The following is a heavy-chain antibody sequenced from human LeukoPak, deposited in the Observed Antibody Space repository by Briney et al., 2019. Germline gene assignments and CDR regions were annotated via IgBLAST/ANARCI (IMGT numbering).Heavy chain of an antibody. Sequence: GGSLRLSCAASGFTFSSYGMHWVRQAPGKGLDWVAVISYDGSHKYYADSVKGRFTISRDNSKNTLYLQMNSLSAEDTAVYYCARRSITLDYWGQGTLVTVSS. D-gene: IGHD2/OR15-2a*01. CDR1: GFTFSSYG. V-gene: IGHV3-30*03. CDR2: ISYDGSHK. CDR3: ARRSITLDY. J-gene: IGHJ4*02.